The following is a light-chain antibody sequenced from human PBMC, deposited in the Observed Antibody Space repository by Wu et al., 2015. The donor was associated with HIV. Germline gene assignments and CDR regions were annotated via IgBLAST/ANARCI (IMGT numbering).Light chain of an antibody. CDR1: QSVSNN. CDR3: QQYDNWPPLT. J-gene: IGKJ4*01. V-gene: IGKV3-15*01. Sequence: GERATLSCNSSQSVSNNLAWYQQKPGQAPRLLIYGASSRATDIPARFSGSGSGTEFTLTINSMQSEDIAVYYCQQYDNWPPLTFGGGTKVEIK. CDR2: GAS.